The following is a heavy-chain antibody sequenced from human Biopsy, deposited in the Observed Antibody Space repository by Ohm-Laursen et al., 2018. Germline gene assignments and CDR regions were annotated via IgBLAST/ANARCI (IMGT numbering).Heavy chain of an antibody. CDR3: ARLTGDPSY. CDR1: GGSIKSHY. V-gene: IGHV4-59*11. CDR2: IYYTGHT. D-gene: IGHD7-27*01. J-gene: IGHJ4*02. Sequence: SETLSLTCTVSGGSIKSHYWNWIRQSPGKGLEWIGFIYYTGHTNYNPSLKSRATISVDTSKNQFSLKVISVTAADTAVYYCARLTGDPSYWGQGILVTVSS.